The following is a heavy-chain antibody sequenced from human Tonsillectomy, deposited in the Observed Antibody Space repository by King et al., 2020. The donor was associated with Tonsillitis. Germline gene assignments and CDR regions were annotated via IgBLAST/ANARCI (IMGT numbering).Heavy chain of an antibody. CDR2: IYYSGST. Sequence: QLQESGPGLVKPSETLSLTYTVSGGSISSSSYYWGWIRQPPGEGLEWIGSIYYSGSTYYNPSLKSRVTISVDTSKNQFSLKLSSVTAADTAVYYCARSRDLFRAFDIWGQGTMVTVSS. V-gene: IGHV4-39*07. CDR1: GGSISSSSYY. J-gene: IGHJ3*02. CDR3: ARSRDLFRAFDI. D-gene: IGHD2/OR15-2a*01.